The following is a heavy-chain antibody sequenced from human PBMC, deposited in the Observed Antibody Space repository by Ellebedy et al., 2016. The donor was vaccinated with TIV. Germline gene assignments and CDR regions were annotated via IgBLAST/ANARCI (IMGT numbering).Heavy chain of an antibody. CDR3: ARDDYYDSSGSGAFDI. Sequence: AASVKVSCKASGYTFTSYDINWVRQATGPGLEWMGWMNPNSGNTGYAQKFQGRVTMTRNTSISTAYMELSRLRSDDTAVYYCARDDYYDSSGSGAFDIWGQGTMVTVSS. D-gene: IGHD3-22*01. J-gene: IGHJ3*02. CDR1: GYTFTSYD. V-gene: IGHV1-8*01. CDR2: MNPNSGNT.